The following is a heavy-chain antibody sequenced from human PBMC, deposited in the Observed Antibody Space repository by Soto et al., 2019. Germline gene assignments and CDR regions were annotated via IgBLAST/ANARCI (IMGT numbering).Heavy chain of an antibody. V-gene: IGHV3-30*04. CDR2: ISYDGSNK. Sequence: PGGSLRLSCAASGFIFRSFAMSWVRQTPGKGLEWVAVISYDGSNKNYADSVKGRFTISRDNSKNTLYLQMNSLRAEDTAVYYCAKDQVRVVVAAAFDYWGQGTLVTVSS. CDR1: GFIFRSFA. D-gene: IGHD2-15*01. J-gene: IGHJ4*02. CDR3: AKDQVRVVVAAAFDY.